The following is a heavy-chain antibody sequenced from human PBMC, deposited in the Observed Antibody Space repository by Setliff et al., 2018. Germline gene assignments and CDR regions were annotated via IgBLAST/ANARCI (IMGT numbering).Heavy chain of an antibody. Sequence: PGGSLRLSCAASGFSFSNYWMHWVRQAPGKGLVWVSRINSDGSSTNYADSAKGQFTVSRDNAKNTLYLQMNSLRAEDTAVYYCARDGHNVYYFDYWGLGTLVTVSS. V-gene: IGHV3-74*01. J-gene: IGHJ4*02. CDR2: INSDGSST. CDR1: GFSFSNYW. D-gene: IGHD1-1*01. CDR3: ARDGHNVYYFDY.